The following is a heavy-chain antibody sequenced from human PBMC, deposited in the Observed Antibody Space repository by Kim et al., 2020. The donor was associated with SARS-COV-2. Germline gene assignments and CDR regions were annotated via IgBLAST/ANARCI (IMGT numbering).Heavy chain of an antibody. CDR2: IYYSGST. V-gene: IGHV4-39*01. D-gene: IGHD5-18*01. Sequence: SETLSLTCTVSGGSISSSSYYWGWIRQPPGKGLEWIGSIYYSGSTYYNPSLKSRVTISVDTSKNQFSLKLSSVTAADTAVYYCARRGRYSYGPLYFDYWGQGTLVTVSS. J-gene: IGHJ4*02. CDR3: ARRGRYSYGPLYFDY. CDR1: GGSISSSSYY.